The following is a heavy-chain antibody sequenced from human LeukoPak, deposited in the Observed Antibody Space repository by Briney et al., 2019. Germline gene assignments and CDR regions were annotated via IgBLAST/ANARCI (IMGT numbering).Heavy chain of an antibody. V-gene: IGHV4-39*07. CDR1: GGSISSSSYY. CDR2: IYYSGST. D-gene: IGHD1-14*01. CDR3: ARDGILVRAFDI. Sequence: SETLSLTCTVSGGSISSSSYYWRWIRQPPGKGLEWIGSIYYSGSTYYNPSLKSRVTISVDTSKNQFSLKLSSVTAADTAVYYCARDGILVRAFDIWGQGTMVTVSS. J-gene: IGHJ3*02.